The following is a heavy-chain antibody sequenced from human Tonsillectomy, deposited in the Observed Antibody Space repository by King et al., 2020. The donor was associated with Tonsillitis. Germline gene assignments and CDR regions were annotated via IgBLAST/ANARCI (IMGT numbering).Heavy chain of an antibody. CDR2: VRSKAYGGTK. V-gene: IGHV3-49*03. J-gene: IGHJ4*02. D-gene: IGHD5-18*01. CDR3: TRCRGYSYYDY. CDR1: GFTFGDYA. Sequence: VQLVESGGGLVQPGRSLRLSCTASGFTFGDYAMSWFRQAPGKGLEWVGFVRSKAYGGTKEYAASVKGRFTISRDDSKSIAYLQMNSLKTDDTAVYYCTRCRGYSYYDYWGQGTLVTVSS.